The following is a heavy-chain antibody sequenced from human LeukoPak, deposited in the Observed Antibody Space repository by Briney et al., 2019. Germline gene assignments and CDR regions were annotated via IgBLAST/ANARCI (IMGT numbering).Heavy chain of an antibody. CDR2: INHSENT. J-gene: IGHJ4*02. CDR3: ARLSVWLVQSPDY. V-gene: IGHV4-34*01. Sequence: SETLSLTCAVYGGSFSDYYWNWIRQPPGKGLEWIGEINHSENTNYNPSLKSRVTISVDTSKNQFSLKLSSVTAADTAVYYCARLSVWLVQSPDYWGQGTLVTVSS. D-gene: IGHD6-19*01. CDR1: GGSFSDYY.